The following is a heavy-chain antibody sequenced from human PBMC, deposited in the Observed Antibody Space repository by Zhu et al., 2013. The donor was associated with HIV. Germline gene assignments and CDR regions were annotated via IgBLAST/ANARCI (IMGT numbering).Heavy chain of an antibody. V-gene: IGHV1-18*01. Sequence: QVQLVQSGAEVKKPGASVKVSCKASGYTFTSYGISWVRQAPGQGLEWMGWISAYNGNTNYAQKLQGRVTMTTDTSTSTAYMELRSLRSDDTAVYYCARLGFTIFGVVTQSYYYGMDVWGQGTTVTVSS. CDR2: ISAYNGNT. J-gene: IGHJ6*02. CDR3: ARLGFTIFGVVTQSYYYGMDV. D-gene: IGHD3-3*01. CDR1: GYTFTSYG.